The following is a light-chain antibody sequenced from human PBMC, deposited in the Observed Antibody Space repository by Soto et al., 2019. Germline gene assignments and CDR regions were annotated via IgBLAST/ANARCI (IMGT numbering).Light chain of an antibody. Sequence: DIQMTQSPSSLSASVGDRVTITCRASQGIGDYLDWYQQRPGRVPRLLIFGASTLQSGVPSRFSGSGSGTDFTLTISSLQPEDVATYYCQKYNSVPFTFGPGTKVNIK. J-gene: IGKJ3*01. CDR1: QGIGDY. CDR3: QKYNSVPFT. CDR2: GAS. V-gene: IGKV1-27*01.